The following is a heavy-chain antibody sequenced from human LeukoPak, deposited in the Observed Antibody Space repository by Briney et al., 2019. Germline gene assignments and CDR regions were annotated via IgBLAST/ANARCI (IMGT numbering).Heavy chain of an antibody. CDR1: GFTFSTYA. V-gene: IGHV3-23*01. J-gene: IGHJ4*02. Sequence: GASLRLSCAASGFTFSTYAMSWVRQAPGKGLEWVSAISGSGGSTYYADSVKGRFTISRDNSKNTLYLQMNSLRADDTALYYCAKGDRGYCSGASCYPFDYWSQGTLVTVSS. D-gene: IGHD2-15*01. CDR3: AKGDRGYCSGASCYPFDY. CDR2: ISGSGGST.